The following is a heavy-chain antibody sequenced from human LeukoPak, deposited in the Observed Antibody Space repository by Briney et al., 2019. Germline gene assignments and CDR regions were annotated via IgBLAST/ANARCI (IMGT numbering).Heavy chain of an antibody. Sequence: SETLSLTCTVSGGSISSSSYYWGWIRQPPGKGLEWIGSIYYTGSTYYNPSLKSRVTISVDTSKNQFSLKLSSVTAADTAVYYCARIRSGGYMDVWGKGTTVTVSS. CDR2: IYYTGST. CDR1: GGSISSSSYY. D-gene: IGHD2-15*01. J-gene: IGHJ6*03. V-gene: IGHV4-39*01. CDR3: ARIRSGGYMDV.